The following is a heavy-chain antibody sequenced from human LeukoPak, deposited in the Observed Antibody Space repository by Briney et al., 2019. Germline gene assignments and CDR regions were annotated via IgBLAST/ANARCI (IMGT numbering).Heavy chain of an antibody. J-gene: IGHJ4*02. D-gene: IGHD3-16*02. CDR2: IYYTGRT. CDR1: GGSISSSAYH. CDR3: ARAVDDYVWGSYRPPGH. V-gene: IGHV4-31*03. Sequence: SETLSLTCSVSGGSISSSAYHWSWFRQHPGKGLEWIGYIYYTGRTYYSPSLKSRVTISLDTSKNQFSLNLSSLTAADTAVYYCARAVDDYVWGSYRPPGHWGQGTLVTVSS.